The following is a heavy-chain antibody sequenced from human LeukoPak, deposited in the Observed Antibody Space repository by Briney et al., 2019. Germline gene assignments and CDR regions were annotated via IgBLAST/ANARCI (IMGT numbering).Heavy chain of an antibody. CDR3: ARLFGRAPYYYDSSGYSYYFDY. Sequence: ASVKVSCKASGYTFTSYGISWVRQAPGQGLEWMGWISAYNGYTNYAQKLQGRVTMTTDTSTSTAYMELRSLRADDTAVYYCARLFGRAPYYYDSSGYSYYFDYWGQGTLVTVSS. CDR2: ISAYNGYT. J-gene: IGHJ4*02. D-gene: IGHD3-22*01. V-gene: IGHV1-18*01. CDR1: GYTFTSYG.